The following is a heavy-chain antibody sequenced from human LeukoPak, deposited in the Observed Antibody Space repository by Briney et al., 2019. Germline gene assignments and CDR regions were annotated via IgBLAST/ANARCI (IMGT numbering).Heavy chain of an antibody. J-gene: IGHJ5*02. Sequence: SQTLSLTCTVSGGSISSGGYYWSWIRQHPGKGLEWIGYIYYSGSTYYNPPLKSRVTISVDTSKNQFSLKLSSVTAADTAVYYCARLVVPAAPVGFDPWGQGTLVTVSS. V-gene: IGHV4-31*03. CDR3: ARLVVPAAPVGFDP. CDR2: IYYSGST. CDR1: GGSISSGGYY. D-gene: IGHD2-2*01.